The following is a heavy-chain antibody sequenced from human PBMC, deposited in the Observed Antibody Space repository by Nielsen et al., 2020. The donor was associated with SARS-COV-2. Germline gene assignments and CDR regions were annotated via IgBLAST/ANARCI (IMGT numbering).Heavy chain of an antibody. CDR3: ARDFGSYGMDV. J-gene: IGHJ6*02. CDR2: ISSYNGNT. D-gene: IGHD3-3*01. Sequence: ASVKVSCKASGYIFTTYGITWVRQAPGQGLEWMGRISSYNGNTNYTQKLQGRVTMTTDTSTSTAYMELRSLTSDDTAIYYCARDFGSYGMDVWGQGTTVTVSS. CDR1: GYIFTTYG. V-gene: IGHV1-18*01.